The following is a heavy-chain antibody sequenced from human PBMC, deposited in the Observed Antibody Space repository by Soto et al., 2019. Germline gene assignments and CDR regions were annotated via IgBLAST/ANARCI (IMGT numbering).Heavy chain of an antibody. CDR3: AKAKFYYDSSPYDS. D-gene: IGHD3-22*01. Sequence: VQMVESGGGVVHPGGSLRLSCAVSGFTFADYAVHWVRQSAGKGLEWVSLINADGSEKYYADSVRGRFTISRDNSKDSFYLQMNSLRLEDTAMYYCAKAKFYYDSSPYDSWGQGTLVTVSS. CDR2: INADGSEK. V-gene: IGHV3-43*02. CDR1: GFTFADYA. J-gene: IGHJ4*02.